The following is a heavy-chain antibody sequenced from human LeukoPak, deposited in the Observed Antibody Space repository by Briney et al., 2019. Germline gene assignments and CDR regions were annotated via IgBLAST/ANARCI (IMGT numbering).Heavy chain of an antibody. CDR1: GFTFSSYS. Sequence: GGSLRLSCAASGFTFSSYSMNWVRQAPGKGLDWVSSISSSSSYIYYADSVKGRFTISRDTSKNTLYLQMNNLRADDTAVYYCARDPQVSYWGPGALVTVSS. J-gene: IGHJ4*02. V-gene: IGHV3-21*04. CDR3: ARDPQVSY. CDR2: ISSSSSYI.